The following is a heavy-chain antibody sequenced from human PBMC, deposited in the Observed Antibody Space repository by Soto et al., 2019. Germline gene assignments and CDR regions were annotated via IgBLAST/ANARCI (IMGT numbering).Heavy chain of an antibody. CDR1: GFTFSSYA. Sequence: LRLSCAASGFTFSSYAMSWVRQAPGKGPEWVSAISGSGGSTYYADSVKGRFTISRDNSKNTLYLQMNSLRAEDTAVYYCAKDLSTSPPHDYVWGSYRYGAFDIWGQGTMVTVS. J-gene: IGHJ3*02. CDR3: AKDLSTSPPHDYVWGSYRYGAFDI. D-gene: IGHD3-16*02. CDR2: ISGSGGST. V-gene: IGHV3-23*01.